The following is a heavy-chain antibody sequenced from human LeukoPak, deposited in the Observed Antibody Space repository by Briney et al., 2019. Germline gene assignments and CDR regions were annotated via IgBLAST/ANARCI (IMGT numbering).Heavy chain of an antibody. CDR1: GFTFNNYW. V-gene: IGHV3-7*01. CDR2: IKEDGSEK. D-gene: IGHD5-24*01. CDR3: AAAPNYYYFDY. J-gene: IGHJ4*02. Sequence: PGGSLRLSCGASGFTFNNYWMSWVRQAPGKGLEWVANIKEDGSEKYYVDSVKGRFTISRDNAKSTLYLQMNNLGAEDTAVYSCAAAPNYYYFDYRGRGTLVTVSS.